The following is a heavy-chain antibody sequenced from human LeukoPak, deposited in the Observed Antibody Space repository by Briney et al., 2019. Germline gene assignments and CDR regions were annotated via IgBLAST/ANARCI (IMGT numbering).Heavy chain of an antibody. J-gene: IGHJ4*02. D-gene: IGHD3-22*01. CDR1: GGSIRSGGYP. CDR2: ISYSGST. CDR3: ARGGSGYYSVRFDY. V-gene: IGHV4-31*03. Sequence: KPSETLSLTCTVSGGSIRSGGYPWIWIRQHPGKGLEWIGYISYSGSTSYNPSLKSRVTISVDTSKNQFSLKLSSVTAADTAVYYCARGGSGYYSVRFDYWGQGTLVTVSS.